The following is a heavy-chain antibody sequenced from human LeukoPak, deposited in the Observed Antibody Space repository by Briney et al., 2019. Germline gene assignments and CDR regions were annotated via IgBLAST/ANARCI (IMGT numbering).Heavy chain of an antibody. CDR2: INHSGST. CDR3: ARGLAAAGTVWFDP. V-gene: IGHV4-34*01. J-gene: IGHJ5*02. D-gene: IGHD6-13*01. Sequence: SETLSLTCAVYGGTFSGYYWSWIRQPPGKGLEWIGEINHSGSTNYNPSLKSRVTISVDTSKNQFSLKLSSVTAADTAVYYCARGLAAAGTVWFDPWGQGTLVTVSS. CDR1: GGTFSGYY.